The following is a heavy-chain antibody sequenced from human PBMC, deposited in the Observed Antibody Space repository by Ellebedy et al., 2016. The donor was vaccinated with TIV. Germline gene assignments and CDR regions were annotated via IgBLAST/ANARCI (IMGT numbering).Heavy chain of an antibody. V-gene: IGHV3-74*01. D-gene: IGHD3-10*01. J-gene: IGHJ6*02. CDR1: GFTLSSYW. Sequence: GESLKISCAASGFTLSSYWMHWVRQAPGKGLVWVSRISTDGSSTTYADSVKGRFTISRDNAKNSLYLQMNSLRAEDTGVYYCARDGSGSYYNVYYHYGMDVWGQGTTVTVSS. CDR2: ISTDGSST. CDR3: ARDGSGSYYNVYYHYGMDV.